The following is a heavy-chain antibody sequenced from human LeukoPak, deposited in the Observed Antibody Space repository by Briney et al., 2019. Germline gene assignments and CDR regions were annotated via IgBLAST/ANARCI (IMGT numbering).Heavy chain of an antibody. V-gene: IGHV1-8*01. CDR1: GYTFTSYD. D-gene: IGHD3-16*02. CDR2: MNPNSGNT. J-gene: IGHJ4*02. Sequence: ASVKVSCKASGYTFTSYDINWVRQATGQGLEWMGWMNPNSGNTGYAQKFQGRVTMTRNTSISTAYMELSSLRSEDTAVYYCARRLEYYDYVWGSYRYDYWGQGTLVPVPT. CDR3: ARRLEYYDYVWGSYRYDY.